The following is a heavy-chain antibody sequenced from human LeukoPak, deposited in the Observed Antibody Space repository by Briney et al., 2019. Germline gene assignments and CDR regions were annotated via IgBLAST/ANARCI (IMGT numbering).Heavy chain of an antibody. CDR2: IYYSGST. V-gene: IGHV4-59*01. Sequence: SETLSLTCTVSGGSISSYYWSSIRQPPGKGLEWIGYIYYSGSTNYNPSLKSRVTISVDTSKNQFSLKLSSVTAADTAVYYCARQRYCSSTSCSEEYNWFDPWGQGTLVTVSS. CDR3: ARQRYCSSTSCSEEYNWFDP. J-gene: IGHJ5*02. D-gene: IGHD2-2*01. CDR1: GGSISSYY.